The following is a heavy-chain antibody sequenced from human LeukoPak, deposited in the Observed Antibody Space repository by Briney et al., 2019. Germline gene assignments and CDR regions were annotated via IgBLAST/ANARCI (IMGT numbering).Heavy chain of an antibody. V-gene: IGHV3-66*01. J-gene: IGHJ4*02. Sequence: GGSLRLSCAASGFTVSRNYVSWVRQAPGKGLEWVSVIYSGGSTYYSDSVKGRFTISRENSKNTLYLQMDSLRAEDTAVYYCARAGPSSSWHQFDYWGQGTLVTVSS. CDR2: IYSGGST. CDR1: GFTVSRNY. D-gene: IGHD6-13*01. CDR3: ARAGPSSSWHQFDY.